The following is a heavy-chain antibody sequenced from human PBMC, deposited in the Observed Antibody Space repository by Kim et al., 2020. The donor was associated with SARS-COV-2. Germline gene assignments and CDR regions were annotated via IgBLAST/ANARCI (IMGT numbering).Heavy chain of an antibody. Sequence: SVKVSCKASGGTFSSYAISWVRQAPGQGLEWMGRIIPIFGIANYAQKFQGRVTITADKSTSTAYMELSSLRSEDTAVYYCARDQSLVAGAFDIWGQGTMVTVSS. CDR2: IIPIFGIA. CDR3: ARDQSLVAGAFDI. V-gene: IGHV1-69*04. J-gene: IGHJ3*02. CDR1: GGTFSSYA. D-gene: IGHD6-6*01.